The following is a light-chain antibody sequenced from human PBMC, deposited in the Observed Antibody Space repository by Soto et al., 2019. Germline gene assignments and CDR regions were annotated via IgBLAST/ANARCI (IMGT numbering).Light chain of an antibody. CDR3: QHYNSYSET. Sequence: DIQKTHSPSAMTESVGNRVTITCRASQTISSWLAWYQQKPGKAPKLLIYKASSLKSGVPSRFSGSGSGTEFTLTISSLQPDDFATYYCQHYNSYSETFGQGTKV. CDR1: QTISSW. V-gene: IGKV1-5*03. J-gene: IGKJ1*01. CDR2: KAS.